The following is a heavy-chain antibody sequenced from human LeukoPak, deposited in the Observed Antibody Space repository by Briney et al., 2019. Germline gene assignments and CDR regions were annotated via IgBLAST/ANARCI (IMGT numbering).Heavy chain of an antibody. Sequence: ASVKVSCKASGYTFTGYYMHWVRQAPGQGLAWMGWINPNSGGTNYAQKFQGRVTMTRDTSISTAYMELSRLRSDDTAVYYCARDGYDSSLYYYYYGMDVWGQGTTVTVSS. V-gene: IGHV1-2*02. D-gene: IGHD5-12*01. CDR3: ARDGYDSSLYYYYYGMDV. CDR2: INPNSGGT. J-gene: IGHJ6*02. CDR1: GYTFTGYY.